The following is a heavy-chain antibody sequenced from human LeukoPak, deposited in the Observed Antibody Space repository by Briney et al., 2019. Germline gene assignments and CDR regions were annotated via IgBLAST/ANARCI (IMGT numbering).Heavy chain of an antibody. V-gene: IGHV3-74*01. D-gene: IGHD2-2*01. CDR1: GFTFSSYW. J-gene: IGHJ6*02. CDR2: INSDGRSP. Sequence: GGSLRLSCAASGFTFSSYWMPWVRQAPGKGLVWVSRINSDGRSPSYADSVKGRFTISRDNAKNTLYLQMNSLRAGVTAVYYCARRLQAYLDCSSTSCDWSSLRNGMDVWGQGTTVTVSS. CDR3: ARRLQAYLDCSSTSCDWSSLRNGMDV.